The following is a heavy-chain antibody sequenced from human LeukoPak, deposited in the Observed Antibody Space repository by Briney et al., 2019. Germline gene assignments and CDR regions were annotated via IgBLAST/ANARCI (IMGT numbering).Heavy chain of an antibody. CDR1: GGSISSYY. CDR3: ARSASGWTVDY. J-gene: IGHJ4*02. Sequence: PSETLSLTCTVSGGSISSYYWSWIRQPPGKGLEWVGFIYYSGSTNYNPSLKSRVTISIDTSKNQFSLNLNSVTAADTAVYYCARSASGWTVDYWGQGTLVTVSP. V-gene: IGHV4-59*08. D-gene: IGHD6-19*01. CDR2: IYYSGST.